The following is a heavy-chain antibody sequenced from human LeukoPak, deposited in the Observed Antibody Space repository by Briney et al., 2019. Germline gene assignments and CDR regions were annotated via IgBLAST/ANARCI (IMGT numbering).Heavy chain of an antibody. CDR3: ARGVNYLDY. CDR1: GDSVSISSTG. J-gene: IGHJ4*02. D-gene: IGHD4-23*01. Sequence: SQTLSLTCAISGDSVSISSTGWNWIRQSPSRGLEWLGRTYYRSKWYYDYAASVKSRMSVNPDTSENQFSLHLNSVTPEDTAVYFCARGVNYLDYWGLGTLVTVSS. CDR2: TYYRSKWYY. V-gene: IGHV6-1*01.